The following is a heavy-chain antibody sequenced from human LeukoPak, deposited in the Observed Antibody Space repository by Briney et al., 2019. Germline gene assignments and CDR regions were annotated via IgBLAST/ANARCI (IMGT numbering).Heavy chain of an antibody. D-gene: IGHD5-12*01. Sequence: PGGSLRLSCAASGFTFSSYWMTWVRQPPGKGLEWVANIKRDGSEKSYVDSVKGRFTISRDTAKNSLFLQMNSLRAEDTAIYYCARGGYDWGQGTLVTVSS. CDR2: IKRDGSEK. J-gene: IGHJ4*02. CDR1: GFTFSSYW. CDR3: ARGGYD. V-gene: IGHV3-7*01.